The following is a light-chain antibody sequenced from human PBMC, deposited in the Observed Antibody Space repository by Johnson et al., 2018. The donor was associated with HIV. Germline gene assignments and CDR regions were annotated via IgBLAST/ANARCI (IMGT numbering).Light chain of an antibody. CDR2: DNN. CDR3: GTWDSSLSVFCV. J-gene: IGLJ1*01. CDR1: SSNIGNNY. Sequence: QSVLTQPPSVSAAPGQKVTISCSGSSSNIGNNYVSWYQQLPGTAPKLLIYDNNKRPSGIPDRFSGSKSCTSATLGITGLQTGDEADYYCGTWDSSLSVFCVIGTGTKDTVL. V-gene: IGLV1-51*01.